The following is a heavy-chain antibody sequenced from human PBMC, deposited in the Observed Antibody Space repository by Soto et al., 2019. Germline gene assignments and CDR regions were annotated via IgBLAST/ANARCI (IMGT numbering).Heavy chain of an antibody. CDR2: IYYSGST. CDR1: GGSISSYY. CDR3: VRANYFDY. V-gene: IGHV4-59*01. J-gene: IGHJ4*02. Sequence: SETLSLTCTVSGGSISSYYWTWIRQFPGKGLEWIGNIYYSGSTNYNPFLKSRVTISVDTSKNQFSLKLSSVTAADTAIYHCVRANYFDYWGQGTLVTVSS.